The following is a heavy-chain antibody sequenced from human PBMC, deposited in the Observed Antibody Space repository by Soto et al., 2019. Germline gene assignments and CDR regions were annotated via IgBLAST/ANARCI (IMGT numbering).Heavy chain of an antibody. CDR2: ISGSGRYT. CDR1: GFTFDSCV. J-gene: IGHJ6*02. D-gene: IGHD6-13*01. V-gene: IGHV3-23*01. Sequence: GRSLRLSCAASGFTFDSCVMSWVRQAPGKGLEWLSLISGSGRYTDYADSVKGRFTISRDNSKNTLYLQMNSLRVEDTAVYYCAKDPPSERMQPDYGMDVWGQGTTVTVSS. CDR3: AKDPPSERMQPDYGMDV.